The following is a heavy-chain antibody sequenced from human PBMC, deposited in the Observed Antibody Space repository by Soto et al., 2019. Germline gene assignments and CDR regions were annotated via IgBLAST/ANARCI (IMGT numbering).Heavy chain of an antibody. D-gene: IGHD3-10*01. CDR1: GGSFSGYY. V-gene: IGHV4-34*01. Sequence: PSETLSLTCAVYGGSFSGYYWSWIRQPPGKGLEWIGEINHSGSTNYNPSLKSRVTISVDTSKNQFSLKLSSVTAADTAVYYCARGALKYYYGSGSSYFDYWGQGTLVTVSS. CDR2: INHSGST. CDR3: ARGALKYYYGSGSSYFDY. J-gene: IGHJ4*02.